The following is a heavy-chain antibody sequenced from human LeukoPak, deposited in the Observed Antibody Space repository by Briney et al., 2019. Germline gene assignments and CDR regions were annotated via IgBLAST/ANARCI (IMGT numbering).Heavy chain of an antibody. CDR1: GYTFTSYG. J-gene: IGHJ5*02. D-gene: IGHD5-12*01. V-gene: IGHV1-18*01. CDR3: ARPKGYSGYRGGFDP. Sequence: ASVKVSCKASGYTFTSYGISWVRQAPGQGLEWMGGISAYNGNTNYAQKLQGRVTMTTDTSTSTAYMELRSLRSDDTAVYYCARPKGYSGYRGGFDPWGQGTLVTVSS. CDR2: ISAYNGNT.